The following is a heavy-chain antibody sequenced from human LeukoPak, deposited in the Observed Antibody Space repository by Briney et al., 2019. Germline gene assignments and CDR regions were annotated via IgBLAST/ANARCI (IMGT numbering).Heavy chain of an antibody. V-gene: IGHV1-18*01. J-gene: IGHJ4*02. D-gene: IGHD3-22*01. CDR2: ISAYNGNT. CDR3: ARDDGIVVVIPPLRY. CDR1: GYTFTSYG. Sequence: ASVKVSCKASGYTFTSYGISWVRQAPGQGLEWMGWISAYNGNTNYAQKLQGRVTMTTDTSTSTAYMELRSLRSDDTAVYYCARDDGIVVVIPPLRYWGQGTLVTVSS.